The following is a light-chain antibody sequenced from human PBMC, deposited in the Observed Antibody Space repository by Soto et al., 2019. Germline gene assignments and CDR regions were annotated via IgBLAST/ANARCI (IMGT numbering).Light chain of an antibody. CDR3: STWEDRLSGVV. V-gene: IGLV1-47*01. J-gene: IGLJ2*01. Sequence: QSVLTQPPSASGTPGQRVTISCSGSSSNIGRNYVYWYQQLPGTAPKVLIYRNNQRPSGVPDRFSGSKSGTSASLAISGLRSEDEADYYCSTWEDRLSGVVFGGGTQLTVL. CDR1: SSNIGRNY. CDR2: RNN.